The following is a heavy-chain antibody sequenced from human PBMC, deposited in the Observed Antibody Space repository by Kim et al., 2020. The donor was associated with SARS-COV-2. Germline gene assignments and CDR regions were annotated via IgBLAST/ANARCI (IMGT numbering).Heavy chain of an antibody. CDR2: ISSSGSTI. V-gene: IGHV3-48*03. Sequence: GGSLRLSCAASGFTFSSYEMNWVRQAPGKGLEWVSYISSSGSTIYYADSVKGRFTISRDNAKNSLYLQMNSLRAEDTAVYYCARGKSSGWGTPADGGGTVYYFDYWGQGTLVTISS. D-gene: IGHD6-19*01. CDR3: ARGKSSGWGTPADGGGTVYYFDY. J-gene: IGHJ4*02. CDR1: GFTFSSYE.